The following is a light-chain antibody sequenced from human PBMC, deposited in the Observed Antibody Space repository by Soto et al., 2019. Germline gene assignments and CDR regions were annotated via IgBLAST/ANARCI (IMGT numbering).Light chain of an antibody. CDR3: QQRSNWPLTT. CDR2: AAS. CDR1: QSVSKY. J-gene: IGKJ5*01. V-gene: IGKV3-11*01. Sequence: EVVLTQSPASLSLSPGERATLSCRASQSVSKYLAWYQQKPGQAPRLLIYAASNRATGIPARFSGSGSGTDFTLTISSLEPEDFAVYYCQQRSNWPLTTFAQGTRLEI.